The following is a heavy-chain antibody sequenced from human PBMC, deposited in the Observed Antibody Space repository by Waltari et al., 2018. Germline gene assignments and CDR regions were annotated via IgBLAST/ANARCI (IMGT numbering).Heavy chain of an antibody. Sequence: QLQLQESGPGLVKPSETLSLTCSVSGGSISSTSYYWGWIRQPPGKGLEWIGSFSYAANTYYNPSLKSRITISVDTSKNQFSLQLRSVTAADTAIYYCARPGRVGGGSLMGLDYWGQGTLVTVSS. J-gene: IGHJ4*02. CDR2: FSYAANT. CDR1: GGSISSTSYY. CDR3: ARPGRVGGGSLMGLDY. V-gene: IGHV4-39*01. D-gene: IGHD2-15*01.